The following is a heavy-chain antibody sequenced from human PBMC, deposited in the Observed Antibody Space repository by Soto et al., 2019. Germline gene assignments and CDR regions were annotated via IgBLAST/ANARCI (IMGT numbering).Heavy chain of an antibody. CDR1: GFSVSSDY. V-gene: IGHV3-53*02. Sequence: EVQLVETGGGLIQPGGSLRLSCAASGFSVSSDYMSWVRQAPGKGLEWVSVIYSSGSTYYADSVKGRFTISRDNSKNTXXXXXXXXXXXXXXXXXXXXXXXXXPGVLDYWGQGTLVTVSS. J-gene: IGHJ4*02. CDR3: XXXXXXXPGVLDY. CDR2: IYSSGST. D-gene: IGHD3-10*01.